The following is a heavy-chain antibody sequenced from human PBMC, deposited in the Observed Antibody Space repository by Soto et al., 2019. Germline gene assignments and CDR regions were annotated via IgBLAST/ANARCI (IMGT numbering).Heavy chain of an antibody. CDR1: GGTFSSYA. V-gene: IGHV1-69*13. CDR3: ARSGVGGTNGVWEGAH. D-gene: IGHD2-8*01. J-gene: IGHJ4*02. Sequence: ASVKVSCKASGGTFSSYAISWVRQAPGQGLEWMGGIIPIFGTANYAQKFQGRVTITADESTSTAYMELSSLRSEDTAVYYCARSGVGGTNGVWEGAHWGQGTLVTVSS. CDR2: IIPIFGTA.